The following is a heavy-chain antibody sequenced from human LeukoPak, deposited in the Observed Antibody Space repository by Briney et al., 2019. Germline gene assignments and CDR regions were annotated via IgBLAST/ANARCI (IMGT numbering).Heavy chain of an antibody. CDR3: AKGGDTGTAYYYYYMDV. J-gene: IGHJ6*03. CDR2: IWYDGSNI. V-gene: IGHV3-33*06. Sequence: PGGSLRLSCAASGFTFSSYGMHWVRQAPGKGLEWVAVIWYDGSNIYYADSVRGRFTISRDNSKNTLFLQMNGLRAEDTAVYYCAKGGDTGTAYYYYYMDVWGKGTTVTVSS. D-gene: IGHD1-7*01. CDR1: GFTFSSYG.